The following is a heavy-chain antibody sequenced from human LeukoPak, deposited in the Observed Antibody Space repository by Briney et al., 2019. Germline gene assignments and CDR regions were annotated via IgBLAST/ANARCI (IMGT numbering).Heavy chain of an antibody. J-gene: IGHJ4*02. D-gene: IGHD3-22*01. CDR2: INHSGST. Sequence: SQTLSLTCTVSGGSISSGGYYWSWIRQPPGKGLEWLGEINHSGSTNYNPSLKSRVTISVDTSKNQFSLKLSSVTAADTAVYYCAREHWVLYYDSSGYYYLNLHFDYWGQGTLVTVSS. V-gene: IGHV4-30-2*01. CDR3: AREHWVLYYDSSGYYYLNLHFDY. CDR1: GGSISSGGYY.